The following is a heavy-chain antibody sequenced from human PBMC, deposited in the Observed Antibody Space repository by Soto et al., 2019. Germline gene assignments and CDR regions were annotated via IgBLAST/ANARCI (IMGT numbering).Heavy chain of an antibody. V-gene: IGHV1-2*02. Sequence: ASVKVSCKASGYTFSGFYMHWVRQAPGQGLEWMGWINPNSGGTKSAEKVQGRVTMTRDTSISTAYMELSRLTSDDTAVYYCASAAVTGTAGLDFWGQGTQGTVSS. D-gene: IGHD6-19*01. CDR3: ASAAVTGTAGLDF. CDR2: INPNSGGT. CDR1: GYTFSGFY. J-gene: IGHJ4*02.